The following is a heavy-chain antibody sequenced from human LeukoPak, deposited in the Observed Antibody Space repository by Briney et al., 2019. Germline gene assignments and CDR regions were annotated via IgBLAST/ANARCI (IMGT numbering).Heavy chain of an antibody. J-gene: IGHJ4*02. Sequence: ASVKVSCKASGYTFTSYYMHWVRQAPGQGLEWMGIINPSGGSTSYAQKFQGRVTMTRDTSTSTVYMELSSLRSEDTAVYYRARPWTSGYSQYYFDYWGQGTLVTVSS. V-gene: IGHV1-46*01. CDR1: GYTFTSYY. D-gene: IGHD3-22*01. CDR2: INPSGGST. CDR3: ARPWTSGYSQYYFDY.